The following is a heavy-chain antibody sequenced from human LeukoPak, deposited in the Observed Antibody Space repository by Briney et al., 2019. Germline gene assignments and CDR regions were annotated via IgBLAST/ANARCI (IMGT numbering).Heavy chain of an antibody. J-gene: IGHJ4*02. V-gene: IGHV3-11*06. CDR2: IRSSSSYT. CDR3: ARDVRLSGSYFTDY. D-gene: IGHD3-10*01. Sequence: GGSLRLSCAASGFTFSEYYMSWIRQAPGKGLEWVSYIRSSSSYTNYADSVKGRFTISRDNAKNSLYLQMNSLRAEDTAVYYCARDVRLSGSYFTDYWGQGTLVTVSS. CDR1: GFTFSEYY.